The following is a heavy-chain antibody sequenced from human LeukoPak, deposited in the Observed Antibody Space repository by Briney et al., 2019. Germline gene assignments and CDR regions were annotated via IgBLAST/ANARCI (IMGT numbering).Heavy chain of an antibody. D-gene: IGHD4-11*01. CDR2: INTAGDT. CDR3: ARGLPGGFDP. V-gene: IGHV3-13*04. CDR1: GFTFSSYD. J-gene: IGHJ5*02. Sequence: GGSLRLSCAASGFTFSSYDMHWVRQATGKGLEWVSGINTAGDTYYPGSVKGRFTISRENAKSSLYLQMDNPRTGDTAVYYCARGLPGGFDPWGQGTLVTVSS.